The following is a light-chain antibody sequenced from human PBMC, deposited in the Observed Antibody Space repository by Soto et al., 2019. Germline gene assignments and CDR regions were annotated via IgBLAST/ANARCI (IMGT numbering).Light chain of an antibody. CDR1: ISNIGAGYD. V-gene: IGLV1-40*01. CDR3: KSYDSSLSGYV. Sequence: QSVLTQPPSVSGAPGQRVTISCTGSISNIGAGYDVNWYQQLPGTAPKLLIYGTKNRPSGVPDRFSGSKSGTSASLAITGLQAEDEADYYCKSYDSSLSGYVFGTGTKLTVL. CDR2: GTK. J-gene: IGLJ1*01.